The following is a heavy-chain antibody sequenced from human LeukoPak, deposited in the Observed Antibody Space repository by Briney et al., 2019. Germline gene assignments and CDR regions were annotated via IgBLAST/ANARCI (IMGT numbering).Heavy chain of an antibody. CDR1: GYTFTGYY. J-gene: IGHJ4*02. CDR2: INPNSGGT. V-gene: IGHV1-2*02. D-gene: IGHD3-10*01. Sequence: ASVKVSCKASGYTFTGYYMHWVRQAPGQGLEWMGWINPNSGGTNYAQKFQGRVTMTRDTSISTAYMELSSLRSEDTAVYYCARDQAGSGSYYYYFDYWGQGTLVTVSS. CDR3: ARDQAGSGSYYYYFDY.